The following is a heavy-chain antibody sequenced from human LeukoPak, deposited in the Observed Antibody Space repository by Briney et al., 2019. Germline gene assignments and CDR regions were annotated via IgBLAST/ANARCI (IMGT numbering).Heavy chain of an antibody. CDR3: AKARSGWQPAGN. CDR2: ISGRGDRT. D-gene: IGHD6-19*01. CDR1: VVAFISDA. J-gene: IGHJ4*02. Sequence: PGGSLRLSCAPSVVAFISDAMSSVPEAPGKGVKGVSPISGRGDRTYYAASVKGRFSISRDNSKTPLYLQMSSLRPEDTAVYYCAKARSGWQPAGNWGQGTLVSVPS. V-gene: IGHV3-23*01.